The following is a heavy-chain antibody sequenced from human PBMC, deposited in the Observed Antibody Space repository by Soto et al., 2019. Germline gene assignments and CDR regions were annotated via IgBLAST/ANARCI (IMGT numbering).Heavy chain of an antibody. CDR1: GFTFSSYA. CDR2: ISGSGGST. Sequence: GGSLRLSCAASGFTFSSYAMSWVRQAPGKGLEWVSAISGSGGSTYYADSVKGRFTISRDNSKNTLYLQMNSLRAEDTAVYYCAKDLGYCSGGSCYSRPLPPDYWGQGTLVTVSS. CDR3: AKDLGYCSGGSCYSRPLPPDY. V-gene: IGHV3-23*01. J-gene: IGHJ4*02. D-gene: IGHD2-15*01.